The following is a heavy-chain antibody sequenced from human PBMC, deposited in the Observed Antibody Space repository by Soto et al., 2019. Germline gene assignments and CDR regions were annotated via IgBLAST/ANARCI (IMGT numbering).Heavy chain of an antibody. Sequence: QVQLVESGGGVVQPGRSLRLSCAASGFTFSSYGMHWVRQAPGKGLEWVAVISYDGSNKYYADSVKGRVTISRDNSKNTLYLQMNSLRADDTAVYYCAKDAGDCAGSSYGMDVWGQGTTVTFSS. CDR1: GFTFSSYG. V-gene: IGHV3-30*18. CDR3: AKDAGDCAGSSYGMDV. D-gene: IGHD2-21*01. J-gene: IGHJ6*02. CDR2: ISYDGSNK.